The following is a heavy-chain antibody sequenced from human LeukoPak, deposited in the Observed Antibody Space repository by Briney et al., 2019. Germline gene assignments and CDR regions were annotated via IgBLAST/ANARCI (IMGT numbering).Heavy chain of an antibody. Sequence: SETLSLTCTGSGDSISSYYWSWIRQPAGKGLEWIGRIYTSGSTNYNPSLKSRVTMSVDTSKNQFSLKLSSVTAADTAVYYCARDGRYCSSTSCYLGWFDPWGQGTLVTVSS. J-gene: IGHJ5*02. CDR2: IYTSGST. D-gene: IGHD2-2*01. CDR3: ARDGRYCSSTSCYLGWFDP. V-gene: IGHV4-4*07. CDR1: GDSISSYY.